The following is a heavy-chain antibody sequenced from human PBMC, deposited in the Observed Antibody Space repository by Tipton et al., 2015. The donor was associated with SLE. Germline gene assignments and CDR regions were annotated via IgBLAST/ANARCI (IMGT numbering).Heavy chain of an antibody. J-gene: IGHJ6*02. Sequence: TLSLTCTVSSGSISSHYWTWIRKPPGKGLEWIGYISYGGGTNYNPSLKSRVTISVDTAKNQFSLKLTSVTAADTAVYYCARGMVTWRGAIVGVDVWGQGTTVNVSS. CDR3: ARGMVTWRGAIVGVDV. V-gene: IGHV4-59*08. CDR2: ISYGGGT. CDR1: SGSISSHY. D-gene: IGHD2-21*02.